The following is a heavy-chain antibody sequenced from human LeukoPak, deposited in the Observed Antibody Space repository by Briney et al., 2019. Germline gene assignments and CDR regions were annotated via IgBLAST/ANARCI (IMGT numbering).Heavy chain of an antibody. D-gene: IGHD2-15*01. V-gene: IGHV1-18*01. CDR1: GYTFTSYG. CDR2: ISAYNGNT. J-gene: IGHJ4*02. Sequence: GASVKVSCKASGYTFTSYGIRWVRQAPGQGLEGVRWISAYNGNTNYAQKLQGRVTMTTDTATSTAYMELRSLRSDDTAVYYCARVARASGGSCYDYWGQGTLVTVSS. CDR3: ARVARASGGSCYDY.